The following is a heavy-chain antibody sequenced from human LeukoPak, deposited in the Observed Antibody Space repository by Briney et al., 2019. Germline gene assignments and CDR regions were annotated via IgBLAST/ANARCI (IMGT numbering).Heavy chain of an antibody. Sequence: KPGGSLRLSCAASGFTFSSYSMNWVRQAPGKGLEWVSSISISSSYIYYADSVKGRFTISRDKANNSLYLQMNSLRAEDTAVYYCARTNWNDESGWYALDAFDIWGQGTMVTVSS. CDR1: GFTFSSYS. V-gene: IGHV3-21*01. J-gene: IGHJ3*02. CDR3: ARTNWNDESGWYALDAFDI. CDR2: ISISSSYI. D-gene: IGHD1-1*01.